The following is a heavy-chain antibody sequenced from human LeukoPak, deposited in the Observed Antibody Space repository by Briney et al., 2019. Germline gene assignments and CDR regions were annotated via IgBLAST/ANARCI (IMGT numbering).Heavy chain of an antibody. D-gene: IGHD3-22*01. J-gene: IGHJ4*02. Sequence: GASVKVSCKASGYTFTSNDINWVRQATGQGLEWMGWMNPNSGNTGYAQKFQGRVTMTRNTSINTAYMELSSLRSEDTALYYCARRRAYSSGPGFDYWAQGTLVTVSS. CDR3: ARRRAYSSGPGFDY. CDR1: GYTFTSND. CDR2: MNPNSGNT. V-gene: IGHV1-8*01.